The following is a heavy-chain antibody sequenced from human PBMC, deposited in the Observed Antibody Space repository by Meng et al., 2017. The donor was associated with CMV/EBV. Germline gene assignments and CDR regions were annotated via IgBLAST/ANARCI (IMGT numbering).Heavy chain of an antibody. CDR2: IVVGSGNT. CDR1: GFAFTSSA. J-gene: IGHJ4*02. Sequence: VKVSCKASGFAFTSSAVQWVRQARGQRLEWIGWIVVGSGNTNYAQKFQERVTITRDMSTSTVYMELSSLRSEDTAVYYCAADVPSQDIVVVPAAIGWGQGTLVTVSS. CDR3: AADVPSQDIVVVPAAIG. V-gene: IGHV1-58*01. D-gene: IGHD2-2*01.